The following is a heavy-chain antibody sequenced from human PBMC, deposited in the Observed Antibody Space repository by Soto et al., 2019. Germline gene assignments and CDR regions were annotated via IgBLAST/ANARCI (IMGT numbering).Heavy chain of an antibody. Sequence: QVQLVESGGGVVQPGRSLRLSCAASGFTLSSYAMHWVRQAPGKGLEWVAVISYAGSNKYYADSVKGRFAISRYNSKNTLYLQMDSLRAEDTAVYYCARGEDIVVVPAAMVGDGYSGSSDAFDIWGQGTMVTVSS. D-gene: IGHD2-2*01. CDR1: GFTLSSYA. CDR3: ARGEDIVVVPAAMVGDGYSGSSDAFDI. J-gene: IGHJ3*02. V-gene: IGHV3-30*09. CDR2: ISYAGSNK.